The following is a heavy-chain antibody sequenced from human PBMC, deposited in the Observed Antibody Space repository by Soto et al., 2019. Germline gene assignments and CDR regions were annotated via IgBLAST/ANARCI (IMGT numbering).Heavy chain of an antibody. Sequence: SETLSLTCTVSGGSISSSSYYWGWIRQPPGKGLEWIGSIYYSGSTYYNPSLKSRVTISVDTSKNQFSLKLSSVTAADTAVYYCAFMVRGRREDAFDICGPGKMVTVSS. CDR1: GGSISSSSYY. CDR3: AFMVRGRREDAFDI. V-gene: IGHV4-39*01. D-gene: IGHD3-10*01. CDR2: IYYSGST. J-gene: IGHJ3*02.